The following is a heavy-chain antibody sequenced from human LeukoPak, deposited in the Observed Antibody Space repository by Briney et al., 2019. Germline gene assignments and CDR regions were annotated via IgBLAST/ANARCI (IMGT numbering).Heavy chain of an antibody. D-gene: IGHD4-17*01. J-gene: IGHJ4*02. CDR2: IKSKTDGGTT. CDR1: GFTFSNAW. Sequence: GGSLRLSCAASGFTFSNAWMSWVRQAPGKGLEWVGRIKSKTDGGTTDYAEPVKGRFTISRDDSKNTLYLQMNSLKTEDTAVYYCSGRLDYGDDYWGQGTLVTVSS. V-gene: IGHV3-15*01. CDR3: SGRLDYGDDY.